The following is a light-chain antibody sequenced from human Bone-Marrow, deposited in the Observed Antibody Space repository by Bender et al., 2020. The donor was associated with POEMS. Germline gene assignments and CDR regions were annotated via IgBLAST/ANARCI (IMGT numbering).Light chain of an antibody. V-gene: IGLV2-23*01. CDR1: SSDVGTYNL. CDR3: CSYAGSSTSVV. J-gene: IGLJ2*01. CDR2: EGT. Sequence: QSALTQPASVSGSPGQSITISCTGTSSDVGTYNLVSWYQQHPGKAPKLMIYEGTKRPSGVSNRLSGSKSGNTASLTISGLQAEDEAEYYCCSYAGSSTSVVFGGGTKLTFL.